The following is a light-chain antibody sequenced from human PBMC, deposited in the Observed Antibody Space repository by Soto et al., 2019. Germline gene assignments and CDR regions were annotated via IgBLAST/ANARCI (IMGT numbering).Light chain of an antibody. Sequence: EIVLTQSPGTLSLSPGERATLSCRASQSVSSTYLAWYQQKPGQAPRLLIYGASTRATGIPDRFSGSGSGTDVTTTTSRLEHEDVAVYYCQQYGGSRWTFGQGTRVDI. CDR1: QSVSSTY. J-gene: IGKJ1*01. CDR2: GAS. V-gene: IGKV3-20*01. CDR3: QQYGGSRWT.